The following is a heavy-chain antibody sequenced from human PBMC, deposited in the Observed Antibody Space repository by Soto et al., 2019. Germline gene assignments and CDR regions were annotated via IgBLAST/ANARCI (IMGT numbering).Heavy chain of an antibody. J-gene: IGHJ5*01. CDR3: ARLIGNSWLDS. D-gene: IGHD2-8*01. Sequence: PSETLSLTCTVSGGSISSGYYYWSWIRQPPGKGLEWIGYIYYSGSTYYNPSLKSRVTISVDTSKNQFSLNLSSVTPDDTAVYYCARLIGNSWLDSWGQGTLVTVSS. CDR1: GGSISSGYYY. V-gene: IGHV4-30-4*01. CDR2: IYYSGST.